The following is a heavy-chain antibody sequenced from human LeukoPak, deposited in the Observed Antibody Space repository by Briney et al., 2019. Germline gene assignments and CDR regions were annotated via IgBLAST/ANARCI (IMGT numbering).Heavy chain of an antibody. J-gene: IGHJ4*02. CDR3: ARELEIAVAGTLGY. V-gene: IGHV3-33*01. CDR2: IWYDGRNK. D-gene: IGHD6-19*01. CDR1: GFTFSSYA. Sequence: GGSLRLSCAASGFTFSSYAMHWVRQAPGKGLEWVAVIWYDGRNKYYADSVKGRFTISRDHYKNTLYLQMKRLRAEDTAVYYCARELEIAVAGTLGYWGRGTMV.